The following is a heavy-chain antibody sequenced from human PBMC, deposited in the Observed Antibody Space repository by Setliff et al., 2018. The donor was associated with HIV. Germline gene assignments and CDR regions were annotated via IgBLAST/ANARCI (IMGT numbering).Heavy chain of an antibody. Sequence: GGSLRLSCATSGFTFSSYSMNWVRQAPGKGLEWVSSISSSSSYIYYADSVKGRFTISRDNAKNSLYLQMNSLRAEDTAVYYCATLPAAIVAMTYYFDYWGQGTLVTVSS. CDR3: ATLPAAIVAMTYYFDY. J-gene: IGHJ4*02. D-gene: IGHD2-21*01. CDR2: ISSSSSYI. CDR1: GFTFSSYS. V-gene: IGHV3-21*01.